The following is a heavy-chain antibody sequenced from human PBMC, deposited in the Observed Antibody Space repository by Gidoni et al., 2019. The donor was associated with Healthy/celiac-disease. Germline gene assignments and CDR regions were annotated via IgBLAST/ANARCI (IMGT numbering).Heavy chain of an antibody. Sequence: EVQLVESGGGLVKPGGSLRLSCAASGFTFSSYSMNWVRQAPGKGLEWVSSISSSSSYIYYADSVKGRFTISRDNAKNSLYLQMNSLRAEDTAVYYCARVRGAVDTAMVFDYWGQGTLVTVSS. CDR1: GFTFSSYS. CDR2: ISSSSSYI. D-gene: IGHD5-18*01. V-gene: IGHV3-21*01. CDR3: ARVRGAVDTAMVFDY. J-gene: IGHJ4*02.